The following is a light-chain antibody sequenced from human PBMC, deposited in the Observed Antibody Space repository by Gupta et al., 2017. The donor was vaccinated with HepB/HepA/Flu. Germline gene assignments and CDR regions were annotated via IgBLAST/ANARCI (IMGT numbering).Light chain of an antibody. CDR3: MIWHSSTGV. V-gene: IGLV5-45*02. Sequence: QAVLSQPSSLSASPGASVSLTCTLRSGINVGAYNIYWFWQKPGSPPQYLLRYKSDSDNQQGSGVPSRFSGSKDGSANAGILLISGRQAEDEADYHCMIWHSSTGVFGGGTKPTVL. J-gene: IGLJ3*02. CDR2: YKSDSDN. CDR1: SGINVGAYN.